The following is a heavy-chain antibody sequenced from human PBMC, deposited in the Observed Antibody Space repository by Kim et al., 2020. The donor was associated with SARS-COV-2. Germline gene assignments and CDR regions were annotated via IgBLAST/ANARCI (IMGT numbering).Heavy chain of an antibody. CDR3: ARVVYSLTSNFFDY. D-gene: IGHD4-4*01. CDR2: ISSSGSTI. J-gene: IGHJ4*02. V-gene: IGHV3-48*03. Sequence: GGSLRLSCAASGFTFSSYEMNWVRQAPGKGLEWVSYISSSGSTIYYADSVKGRFTISRDNAKNSLYLQMNSLRAEDTAVYYCARVVYSLTSNFFDYWGQGTLVTVSS. CDR1: GFTFSSYE.